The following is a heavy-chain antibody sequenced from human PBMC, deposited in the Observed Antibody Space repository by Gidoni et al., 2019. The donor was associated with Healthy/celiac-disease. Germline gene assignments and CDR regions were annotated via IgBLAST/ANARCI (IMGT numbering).Heavy chain of an antibody. J-gene: IGHJ6*03. V-gene: IGHV1-69*06. Sequence: QVQLVQSGAEVKKPGSSVKVSCKASGGTFSSYALSWVRQAPGQGLEWMGGIIPIVGTANYAQKFQGRVTITADKSTSTAYMELSSLRSEDTAVYYCASSDYDFWSGYYTTYYYYYYMDVWGKGTTVTVSS. CDR1: GGTFSSYA. D-gene: IGHD3-3*01. CDR2: IIPIVGTA. CDR3: ASSDYDFWSGYYTTYYYYYYMDV.